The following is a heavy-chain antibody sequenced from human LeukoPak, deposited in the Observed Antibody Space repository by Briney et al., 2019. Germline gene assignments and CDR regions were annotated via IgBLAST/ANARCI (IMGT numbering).Heavy chain of an antibody. CDR1: GFTFSSYE. CDR3: ARGMVLAAAGNLVAFDI. CDR2: ISSSGSTI. D-gene: IGHD6-13*01. J-gene: IGHJ3*02. V-gene: IGHV3-48*03. Sequence: PGGSLRLSCAAFGFTFSSYEMNWVRQAPGKGLEGVSYISSSGSTIYYADSVMGRFTISRDNAKNSLYLQMNSLRAEDTAVYYCARGMVLAAAGNLVAFDIWGQGTMVTVSS.